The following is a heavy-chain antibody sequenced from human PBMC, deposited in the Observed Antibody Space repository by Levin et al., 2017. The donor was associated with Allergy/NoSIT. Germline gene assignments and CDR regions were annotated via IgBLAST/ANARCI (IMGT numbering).Heavy chain of an antibody. V-gene: IGHV4-30-4*01. CDR2: IYNSGST. J-gene: IGHJ5*02. CDR1: GGSISSGDYY. CDR3: ARARAYYDLWSGWGINWFDP. D-gene: IGHD3-3*01. Sequence: SETLSLTCTVSGGSISSGDYYWSWIRQPPGKGLEWIGYIYNSGSTYYNPSLKSRVTMSVDTSKNQFSLKLSSVTAADTAGYFCARARAYYDLWSGWGINWFDPWGQGTLVTVSS.